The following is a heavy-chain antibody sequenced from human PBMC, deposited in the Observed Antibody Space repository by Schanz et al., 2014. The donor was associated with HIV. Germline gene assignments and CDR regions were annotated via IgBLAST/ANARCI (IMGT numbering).Heavy chain of an antibody. CDR3: ARGSGPYYYYYGMDV. D-gene: IGHD3-10*01. V-gene: IGHV3-9*01. Sequence: VQLVESGGGVVQPGRSLRLSCAASGFTFSSYGMHWVRQAPGKGLEWVSGISWNSGSIGYADSVKGRFTISRDNAKNSLSLQMNSLRADDTAVYYCARGSGPYYYYYGMDVWGQGTTVTVSS. CDR1: GFTFSSYG. CDR2: ISWNSGSI. J-gene: IGHJ6*02.